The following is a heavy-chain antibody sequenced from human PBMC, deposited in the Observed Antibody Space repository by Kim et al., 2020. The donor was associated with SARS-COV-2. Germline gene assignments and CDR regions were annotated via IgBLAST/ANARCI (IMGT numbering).Heavy chain of an antibody. V-gene: IGHV4-39*01. Sequence: SETLSLTCTVSGGSISSSSYYWGWIRQPPGKGLEWIGSIYYSGSTYYNPSLKSRVTISVDTSKNQFSLKLSSVTAAATAVYYCASPASIPTPLLRYFDWLSASYYYGMDVWGQGTTGTVSS. CDR3: ASPASIPTPLLRYFDWLSASYYYGMDV. D-gene: IGHD3-9*01. J-gene: IGHJ6*02. CDR1: GGSISSSSYY. CDR2: IYYSGST.